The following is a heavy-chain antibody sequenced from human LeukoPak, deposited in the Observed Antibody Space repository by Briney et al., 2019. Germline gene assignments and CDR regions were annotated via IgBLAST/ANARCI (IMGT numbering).Heavy chain of an antibody. V-gene: IGHV3-48*03. D-gene: IGHD7-27*01. Sequence: GGSLRLSCAASGXSFSLYEIHWVRQAPGKGLEWVSYISGSGSITYYADSVKGRFTISRDNAKKSLYLQMNSLRAEDTAVYFCAREALGFDYWGQGTLVTVSS. CDR2: ISGSGSIT. J-gene: IGHJ4*02. CDR1: GXSFSLYE. CDR3: AREALGFDY.